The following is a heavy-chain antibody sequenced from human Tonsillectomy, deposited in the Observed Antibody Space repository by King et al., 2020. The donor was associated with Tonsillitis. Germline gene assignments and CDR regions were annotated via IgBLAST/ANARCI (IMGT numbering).Heavy chain of an antibody. CDR2: INWNGGST. V-gene: IGHV3-20*01. CDR3: ARNLEGVSIAAPSPLFGMDV. CDR1: GFTFDDYG. J-gene: IGHJ6*02. Sequence: VQLVESGGGVVRPGGSLRLSCAASGFTFDDYGMSWVRQAPGKGLEWVSGINWNGGSTGYADSVKGRFTISRDNAKNSLYLQMNSLRAEDTALYHCARNLEGVSIAAPSPLFGMDVWGQGTTVTVSS. D-gene: IGHD6-6*01.